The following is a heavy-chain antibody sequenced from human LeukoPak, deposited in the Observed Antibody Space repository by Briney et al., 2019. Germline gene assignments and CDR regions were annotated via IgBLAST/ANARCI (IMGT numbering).Heavy chain of an antibody. CDR2: ISSSSSYI. CDR1: GFTFSSYS. V-gene: IGHV3-21*01. CDR3: ARTITVTTVRYYFDY. Sequence: GGSLRLSCAASGFTFSSYSMNWVRQAPGKGLEWVSSISSSSSYIYYADSVKGRFTISRDNAKNSLYLQMNSLRAEDTAVYYCARTITVTTVRYYFDYWGQGTLVTVSS. D-gene: IGHD4-11*01. J-gene: IGHJ4*02.